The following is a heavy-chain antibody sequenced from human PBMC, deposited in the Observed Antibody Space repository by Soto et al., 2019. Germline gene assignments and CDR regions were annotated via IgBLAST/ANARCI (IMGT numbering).Heavy chain of an antibody. CDR2: INAGNGNT. J-gene: IGHJ1*01. CDR3: TRTLTPNPAEYFQH. Sequence: ASVKVSCKASGYTFTSYAMHWVRQAPGQRLEWMGWINAGNGNTKYSQKFQGRVTITRDTSTSTVYMELSSLRSEDTAVYYCTRTLTPNPAEYFQHWGQGTLVTVSS. CDR1: GYTFTSYA. V-gene: IGHV1-3*01.